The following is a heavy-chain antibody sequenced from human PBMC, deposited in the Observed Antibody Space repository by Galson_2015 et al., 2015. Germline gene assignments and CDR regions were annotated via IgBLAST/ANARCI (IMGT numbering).Heavy chain of an antibody. CDR3: ARAVVPAAMPYYYYGMDV. CDR1: GFTFSSYA. D-gene: IGHD2-2*01. CDR2: ISYDGSNK. J-gene: IGHJ6*02. V-gene: IGHV3-30-3*01. Sequence: SLRLSCAASGFTFSSYAMHWVRQAPGKGLEWVAVISYDGSNKYYADSVKGRFTISRDNSKNTLYLQMNSLRAEDTAVYYCARAVVPAAMPYYYYGMDVWGQGTTVTVSS.